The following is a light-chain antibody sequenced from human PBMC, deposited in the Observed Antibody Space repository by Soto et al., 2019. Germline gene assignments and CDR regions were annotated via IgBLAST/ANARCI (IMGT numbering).Light chain of an antibody. CDR1: SSDVGGYNY. J-gene: IGLJ1*01. V-gene: IGLV2-11*01. Sequence: QSVLTQPRSVSGSPGQSSTISCTGTSSDVGGYNYVSWYQQHPGKAPKLMIYDVSKRPSGVPHRFSGSKSGDTASLTISGLQAEDEADYYCCSHAGSFYVFGTGTNVTVL. CDR2: DVS. CDR3: CSHAGSFYV.